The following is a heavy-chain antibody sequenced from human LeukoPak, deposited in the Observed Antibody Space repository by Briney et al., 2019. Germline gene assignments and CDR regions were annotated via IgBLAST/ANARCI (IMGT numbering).Heavy chain of an antibody. J-gene: IGHJ1*01. CDR2: INPSGGST. Sequence: ASVKVSCKASGYTFTGFYMHWVRQAPGQGLEWMGIINPSGGSTSYAQKFQGRVTMTRDMSTSTVYMELSSLRSEDTAVYYCARVHDYGDYALQHWGQGTLVTVSS. D-gene: IGHD4-17*01. CDR1: GYTFTGFY. V-gene: IGHV1-46*01. CDR3: ARVHDYGDYALQH.